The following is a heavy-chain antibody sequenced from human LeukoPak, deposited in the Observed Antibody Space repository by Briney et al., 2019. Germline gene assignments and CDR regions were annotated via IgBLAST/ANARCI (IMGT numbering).Heavy chain of an antibody. CDR3: ARAGTTVTNTGATDAFDI. J-gene: IGHJ3*02. Sequence: SETLSLTCTVSGGSISSYYWSWIRQPPGKGLEWIGYIYYSGSTYYNPSLKSRVTISVDTSKNQFSLKLSSVTAADTAVYYCARAGTTVTNTGATDAFDIWGQGTMVTVSS. CDR1: GGSISSYY. V-gene: IGHV4-59*08. CDR2: IYYSGST. D-gene: IGHD4-17*01.